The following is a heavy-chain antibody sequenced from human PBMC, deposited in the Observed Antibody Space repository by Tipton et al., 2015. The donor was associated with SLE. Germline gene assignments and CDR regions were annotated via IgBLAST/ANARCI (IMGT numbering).Heavy chain of an antibody. CDR3: ARRVTTIGIDN. Sequence: GLVKPSQTLSLTCAVYGESFNGYFWTWIRQPPGKGLEWIAEIIHSGVTNYNPSLRSRVTISVDMSKNQVSLNLTSVTATDTAVYYCARRVTTIGIDNWGQGTLVTVSS. V-gene: IGHV4-34*12. CDR2: IIHSGVT. D-gene: IGHD4-17*01. CDR1: GESFNGYF. J-gene: IGHJ4*02.